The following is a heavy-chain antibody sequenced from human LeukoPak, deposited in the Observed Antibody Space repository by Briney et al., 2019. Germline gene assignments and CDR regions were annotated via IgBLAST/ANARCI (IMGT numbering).Heavy chain of an antibody. D-gene: IGHD6-13*01. CDR3: AKDISVVEQWQQLDHFDY. CDR2: ISWDGGST. J-gene: IGHJ4*02. CDR1: GFTFDDYA. V-gene: IGHV3-43D*04. Sequence: GGSLRLSCAASGFTFDDYAMHWVRQAPGKGLEWVSLISWDGGSTYYADSVKGRFTISRDNSKNSLYLQMNSLRAEDTALYYCAKDISVVEQWQQLDHFDYWGQGTLVTVSS.